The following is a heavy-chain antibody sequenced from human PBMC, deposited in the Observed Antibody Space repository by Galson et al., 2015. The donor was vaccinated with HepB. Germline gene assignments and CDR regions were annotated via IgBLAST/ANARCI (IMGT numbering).Heavy chain of an antibody. J-gene: IGHJ2*01. CDR3: ARVYFGSGSSSAYWYFDL. D-gene: IGHD3-10*01. Sequence: SLRLSCAASGFTFSSYTMNWVRQAPGKGLEWLSYISTDSSTIYYADSVKGRFTISIDNAKNSLYLQMNSLRDEDTAVYYCARVYFGSGSSSAYWYFDLWGRGALVTVSS. CDR2: ISTDSSTI. V-gene: IGHV3-48*02. CDR1: GFTFSSYT.